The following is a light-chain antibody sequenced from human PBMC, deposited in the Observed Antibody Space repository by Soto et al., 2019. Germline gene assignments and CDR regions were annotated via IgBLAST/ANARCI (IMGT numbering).Light chain of an antibody. CDR3: SSFTSSDTLVV. Sequence: QPALTQPASVSGSPGQSITISCTGTSSDVGGYNFVSWYQHHPAKAPKLMIYDVSNRPSGVSNRFSGSKSGNTASLTISGLQAEDEAHYYCSSFTSSDTLVVFGGGTKLTVL. CDR2: DVS. J-gene: IGLJ2*01. V-gene: IGLV2-14*03. CDR1: SSDVGGYNF.